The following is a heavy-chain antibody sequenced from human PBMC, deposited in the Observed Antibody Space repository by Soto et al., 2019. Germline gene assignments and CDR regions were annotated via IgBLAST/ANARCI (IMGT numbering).Heavy chain of an antibody. CDR1: GYTFTSYG. Sequence: ASVKVSCKASGYTFTSYGISWVRQAPGQGLECMGRISAYNGNTNYAQKLQGRVTMTTDTSTSTAYMELRSLRSDDTAVYYCASQYCGGDCDSSYYYYGMDVWGQGTTVTVSS. J-gene: IGHJ6*02. CDR3: ASQYCGGDCDSSYYYYGMDV. V-gene: IGHV1-18*01. D-gene: IGHD2-21*02. CDR2: ISAYNGNT.